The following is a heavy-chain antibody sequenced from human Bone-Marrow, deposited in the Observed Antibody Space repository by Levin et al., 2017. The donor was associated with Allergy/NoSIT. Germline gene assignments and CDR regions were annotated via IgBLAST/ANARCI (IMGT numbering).Heavy chain of an antibody. CDR1: GFTFHDSG. CDR2: INWNGGSR. Sequence: GGSLRLSCAASGFTFHDSGMSWVRQVPGKGLEWVSGINWNGGSRGYADSVKGRFTISRDNAKNSLYLQMNSLRGEDTACYYCVGVKAPPSGGYHLAVAGAFDYWGQGTLVTVSS. D-gene: IGHD6-19*01. CDR3: VGVKAPPSGGYHLAVAGAFDY. V-gene: IGHV3-20*04. J-gene: IGHJ4*02.